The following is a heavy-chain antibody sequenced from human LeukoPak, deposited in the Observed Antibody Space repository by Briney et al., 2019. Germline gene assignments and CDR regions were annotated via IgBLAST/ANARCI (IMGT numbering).Heavy chain of an antibody. CDR1: GFSLSTSGMC. Sequence: SGPTLVNPTQTLTLTCTFSGFSLSTSGMCVSWIRQPPGKALEWLARIDWDDDKYYSTSLKTRLTISKDTSKNQVVLTMTNMDPVDTATYYCARTAYYYGSGKAFDIWGQGTMVTVSS. J-gene: IGHJ3*02. CDR3: ARTAYYYGSGKAFDI. D-gene: IGHD3-10*01. V-gene: IGHV2-70*11. CDR2: IDWDDDK.